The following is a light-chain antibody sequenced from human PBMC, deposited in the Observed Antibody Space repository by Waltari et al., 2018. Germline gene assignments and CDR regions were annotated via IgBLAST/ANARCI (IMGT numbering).Light chain of an antibody. CDR1: ANDIGGYNY. Sequence: QSALAQPASVSGSPGQSITISCTGTANDIGGYNYVSWYQQHPVLAPKPMIYDVSNRRSGVSHRFSGSKSGNSASLTIYGLQAEDEADYYCSSYTSSSTYVLFGGGTKLTVL. CDR2: DVS. CDR3: SSYTSSSTYVL. V-gene: IGLV2-14*03. J-gene: IGLJ2*01.